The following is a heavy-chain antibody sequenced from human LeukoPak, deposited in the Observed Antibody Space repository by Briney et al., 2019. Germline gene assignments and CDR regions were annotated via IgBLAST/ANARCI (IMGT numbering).Heavy chain of an antibody. CDR1: GGSISSSSYY. CDR3: ASTPSGSSHFDY. J-gene: IGHJ4*02. CDR2: IYYSGST. Sequence: SSETLSLTCTVSGGSISSSSYYWGWIRQPPGKGLEWIGSIYYSGSTYYNPSLKSRVTISVDTSKNQFSLKLSSVTAADTAVYYCASTPSGSSHFDYWGQGTLITVSS. D-gene: IGHD1-26*01. V-gene: IGHV4-39*07.